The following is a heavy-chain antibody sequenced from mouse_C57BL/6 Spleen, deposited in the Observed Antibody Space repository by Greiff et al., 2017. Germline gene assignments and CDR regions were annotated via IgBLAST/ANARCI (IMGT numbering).Heavy chain of an antibody. Sequence: EVQRVESGGGLVKPGGSLKLSCAASGFTFSDYGMHWVRQAPEKGLEWVAYISSGSSTIYYADTVKGRFTISRDNAKNTLFLQMTSLRSEDTAMYYCARMWYYGSSAMDYWGQGTSVTVSS. CDR3: ARMWYYGSSAMDY. D-gene: IGHD1-1*01. J-gene: IGHJ4*01. V-gene: IGHV5-17*01. CDR1: GFTFSDYG. CDR2: ISSGSSTI.